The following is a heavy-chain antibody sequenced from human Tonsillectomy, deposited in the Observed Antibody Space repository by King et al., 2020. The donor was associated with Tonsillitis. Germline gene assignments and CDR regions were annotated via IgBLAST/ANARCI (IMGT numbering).Heavy chain of an antibody. Sequence: QLQESGPGLVKPSETLSLTCTVSGGSISSFYWNWIRQPPGKGLEWIGFIHYSGSTNYNPSLKSRVTTSVDTSKNHFSLKLSSVTAADTAVYYCARAKSGNFWAFDIWGQGTMVTVSS. D-gene: IGHD3-3*01. J-gene: IGHJ3*02. V-gene: IGHV4-59*01. CDR1: GGSISSFY. CDR2: IHYSGST. CDR3: ARAKSGNFWAFDI.